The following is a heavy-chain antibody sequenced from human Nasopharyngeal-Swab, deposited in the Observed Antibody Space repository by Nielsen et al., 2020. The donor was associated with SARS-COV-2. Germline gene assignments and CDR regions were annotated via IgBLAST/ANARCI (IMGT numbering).Heavy chain of an antibody. CDR2: ISGSGGST. CDR3: AKVDMVRGVLDAFDI. V-gene: IGHV3-23*01. CDR1: GFTFSNYA. J-gene: IGHJ3*02. Sequence: GESLKISCAASGFTFSNYAMSWVRQAPGKGLEWVSAISGSGGSTYYADSVKGRFTISRDNSKNTLYLQMNSLRAEDTAVYYCAKVDMVRGVLDAFDIWGQGTMVTVSS. D-gene: IGHD3-10*01.